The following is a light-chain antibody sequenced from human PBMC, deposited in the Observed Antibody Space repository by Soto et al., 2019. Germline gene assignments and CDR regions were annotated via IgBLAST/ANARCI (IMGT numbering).Light chain of an antibody. J-gene: IGKJ1*01. V-gene: IGKV3-15*01. CDR2: GAS. Sequence: EIVMTQSPATLSVSPGERATLSCRASQSVSSNLAWYQQKPGQAPRLLIYGASTRATGIPARFSGSGSGTECTLTISSLQSEDVAVYYCQQYNNWPPTLGQGTKVDIK. CDR3: QQYNNWPPT. CDR1: QSVSSN.